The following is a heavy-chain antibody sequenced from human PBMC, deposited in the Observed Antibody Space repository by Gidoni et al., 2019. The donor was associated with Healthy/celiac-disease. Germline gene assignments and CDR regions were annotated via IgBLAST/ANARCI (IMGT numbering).Heavy chain of an antibody. J-gene: IGHJ6*03. V-gene: IGHV3-21*01. CDR3: ARGNYYYYMDV. Sequence: EGQLVESGGGLVKPGGALRLSCAASGFTFSSYSMNWVRQAPGKGLEGVSSISSSSSYIYYADSVKGRFTISRDNAKNSLYLQMHSLRAEDTAVYYCARGNYYYYMDVWGKGTTVTVSS. CDR1: GFTFSSYS. CDR2: ISSSSSYI.